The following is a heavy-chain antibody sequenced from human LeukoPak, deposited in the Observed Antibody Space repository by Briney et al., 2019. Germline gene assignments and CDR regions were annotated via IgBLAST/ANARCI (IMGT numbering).Heavy chain of an antibody. V-gene: IGHV3-30*09. Sequence: GGSLRLSCVVSGFNFRDFAMHWVRQAPGKGLEWLGVTLYDGRNVYNTNVVKGRFAISRDNAKNSLYLQMNSLRAEDTAVYYCARGEVGSSTNRYGMDVWGQGTTVTVSS. D-gene: IGHD6-13*01. J-gene: IGHJ6*02. CDR2: TLYDGRNV. CDR1: GFNFRDFA. CDR3: ARGEVGSSTNRYGMDV.